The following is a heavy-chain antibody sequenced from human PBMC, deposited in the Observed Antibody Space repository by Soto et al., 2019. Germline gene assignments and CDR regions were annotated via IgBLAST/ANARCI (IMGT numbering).Heavy chain of an antibody. CDR2: IYYSGST. CDR1: GGSISSYY. Sequence: PSETLSLTCTVSGGSISSYYWSWIRQPPGKGLEWIGYIYYSGSTNYNPSLKSRVTISVDTSKNQFSLKLSSVTAADTAVYYFARGDKYCSGGSCWPSYDAFDIWGQGTMVTVSS. D-gene: IGHD2-15*01. V-gene: IGHV4-59*01. CDR3: ARGDKYCSGGSCWPSYDAFDI. J-gene: IGHJ3*02.